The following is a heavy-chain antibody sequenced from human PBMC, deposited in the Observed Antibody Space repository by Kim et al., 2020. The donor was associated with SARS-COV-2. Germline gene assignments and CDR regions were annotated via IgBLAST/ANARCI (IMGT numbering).Heavy chain of an antibody. D-gene: IGHD3-16*01. Sequence: GGSLRLSCAASGFTFSSYGMHWVRQAPGKGLEWVAVISYDGSNKYYADSVKGRFTISRDNSKNTLYLQMNRLRAEDTAVYYCAKEGPWGSRNWFDPWGQGTLVTVSS. V-gene: IGHV3-30*18. CDR2: ISYDGSNK. CDR1: GFTFSSYG. CDR3: AKEGPWGSRNWFDP. J-gene: IGHJ5*02.